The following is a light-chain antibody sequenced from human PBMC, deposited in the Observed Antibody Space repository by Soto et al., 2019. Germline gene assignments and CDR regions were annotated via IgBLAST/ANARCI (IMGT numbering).Light chain of an antibody. J-gene: IGLJ2*01. CDR3: SSYTSTPIPVL. CDR1: SSNIGAYNY. V-gene: IGLV2-14*01. CDR2: EVS. Sequence: QSVLTQPASVSGSPGQSITIPCTGTSSNIGAYNYVSWYQQHPGKAPKLIIYEVSDRPSGVSNRFSGSKSGHTASLTISGLQAEDEADYFCSSYTSTPIPVLFGGGTKLTVL.